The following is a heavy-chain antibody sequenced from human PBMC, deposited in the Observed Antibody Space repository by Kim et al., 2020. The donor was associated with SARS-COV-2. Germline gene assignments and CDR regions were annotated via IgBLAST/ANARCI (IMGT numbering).Heavy chain of an antibody. D-gene: IGHD3-22*01. Sequence: GGSLRLSCAASGFTFSSYCMSWVRQAPWTGLEWVANVKQDGSENYYVDSVKGRFTISRDNAKNSLYLQKNSLRAEDTAAYYCARDYLYYYDSSGYLDYWGQATLFTVS. J-gene: IGHJ4*02. CDR3: ARDYLYYYDSSGYLDY. CDR2: VKQDGSEN. V-gene: IGHV3-7*01. CDR1: GFTFSSYC.